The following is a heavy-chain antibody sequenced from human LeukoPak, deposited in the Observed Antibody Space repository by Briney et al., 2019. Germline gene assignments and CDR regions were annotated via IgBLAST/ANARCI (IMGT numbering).Heavy chain of an antibody. CDR2: IKQDGSEK. Sequence: GGSLRLSCVASGFAFSTYWMGWVRQAPGKGLEWVANIKQDGSEKYYVDSVKGRFTISRDNAKNSVYLQMNSLRAEDTAVYYCAPASLDYWGQGTLVTVSS. CDR1: GFAFSTYW. J-gene: IGHJ4*02. CDR3: APASLDY. V-gene: IGHV3-7*01.